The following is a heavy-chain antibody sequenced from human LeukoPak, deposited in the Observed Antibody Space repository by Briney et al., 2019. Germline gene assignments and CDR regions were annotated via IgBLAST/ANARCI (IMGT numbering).Heavy chain of an antibody. CDR3: ASLTQTATSEDY. Sequence: GGSPRLSCVASGFTFTTYEMNWVRQAPGKGLEWVAYISAGSSVIYYADSVKGRFTISRDNAKNSLYLQMGSLRADDTAVYYCASLTQTATSEDYWGQGTLVSVSS. V-gene: IGHV3-48*03. CDR2: ISAGSSVI. J-gene: IGHJ4*02. CDR1: GFTFTTYE. D-gene: IGHD3-9*01.